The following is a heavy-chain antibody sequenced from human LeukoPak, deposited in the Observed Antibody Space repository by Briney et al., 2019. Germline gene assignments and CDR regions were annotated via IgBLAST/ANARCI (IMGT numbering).Heavy chain of an antibody. V-gene: IGHV3-74*01. CDR2: INSDGSST. J-gene: IGHJ4*02. CDR3: ARGEYDYVWGSYRSPVDY. Sequence: GGSLRLSCAASGFTFSSYWMHWVRQAPGKGLVWVSRINSDGSSTSYADSVKGRFTISRDNAKNTRYLQMNSLRAEDTAVYYCARGEYDYVWGSYRSPVDYWGQGTLVTVSS. D-gene: IGHD3-16*02. CDR1: GFTFSSYW.